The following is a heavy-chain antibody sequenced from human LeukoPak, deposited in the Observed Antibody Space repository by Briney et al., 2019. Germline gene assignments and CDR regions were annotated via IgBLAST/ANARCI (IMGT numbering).Heavy chain of an antibody. CDR3: ASARSSSWYMVTFDP. J-gene: IGHJ5*02. CDR2: IYYSGST. D-gene: IGHD2-2*02. CDR1: GGSISSSRSY. V-gene: IGHV4-39*01. Sequence: PSETLSLTCTVSGGSISSSRSYWGWIRQPPGKGLEWIGSIYYSGSTYYNPFLKSRVTISVDTSKNQFSLKLRSVTAAGAALYYCASARSSSWYMVTFDPWGQGTLVTVSS.